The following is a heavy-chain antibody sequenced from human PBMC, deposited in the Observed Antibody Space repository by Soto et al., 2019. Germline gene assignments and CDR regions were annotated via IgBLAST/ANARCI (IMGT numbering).Heavy chain of an antibody. CDR1: GFTFSSYG. CDR3: AKDGEPHRYPYCSGGSCYSSCYYYYMDV. D-gene: IGHD2-15*01. V-gene: IGHV3-30*18. Sequence: QVQLVESGGGVVQPGRSLRLSCAASGFTFSSYGMHWVRQAPGKGLEWVAVISYDGSNKYYADSVKGRFTISRDNYKNALYRKMNSLRAEDTAVYYCAKDGEPHRYPYCSGGSCYSSCYYYYMDVWGKGTTVTVSS. J-gene: IGHJ6*03. CDR2: ISYDGSNK.